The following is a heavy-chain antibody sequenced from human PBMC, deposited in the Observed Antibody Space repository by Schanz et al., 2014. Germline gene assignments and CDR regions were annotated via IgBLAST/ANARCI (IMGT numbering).Heavy chain of an antibody. D-gene: IGHD6-13*01. J-gene: IGHJ4*02. Sequence: EVQVVESGGGLVQPGGSLRLSCTASGFTFSSYAMSWVRQAPGKGLEWVSAISGSGGSTYYADSVKGRFTISRDNSKSTLYLQMSSLRAEDTAVYYCAKSQGSSFDSWGQGTLVTVSS. CDR3: AKSQGSSFDS. CDR1: GFTFSSYA. V-gene: IGHV3-23*04. CDR2: ISGSGGST.